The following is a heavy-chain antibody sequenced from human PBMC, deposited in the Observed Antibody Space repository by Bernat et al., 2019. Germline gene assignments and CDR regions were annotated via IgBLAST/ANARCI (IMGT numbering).Heavy chain of an antibody. Sequence: QVQLQESGPGLVKPSETLSLTCTVSGDSISSYYWSWIRQPPGKGLEWIGYIYYSGSTNYNPSRKSRVTISVDTSKNQFSLKLSSVTAADTAVYYCARRAYGSGSYYLDYWSQGTLVTVSS. CDR3: ARRAYGSGSYYLDY. CDR2: IYYSGST. D-gene: IGHD3-10*01. J-gene: IGHJ4*02. V-gene: IGHV4-59*08. CDR1: GDSISSYY.